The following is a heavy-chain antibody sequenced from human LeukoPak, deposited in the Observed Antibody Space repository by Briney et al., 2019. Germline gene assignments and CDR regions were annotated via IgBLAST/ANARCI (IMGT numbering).Heavy chain of an antibody. CDR1: GFTFSSYS. Sequence: GGSLRLSCAASGFTFSSYSINWVRQAPGKGLEWVSSISSSSSYIYYADSVKGRFTISRDNAKNSLYLQMNSLRAEDTAVYNCAKGDFYGSGRDYYYYMDVWGKGTTVTISS. CDR2: ISSSSSYI. J-gene: IGHJ6*03. CDR3: AKGDFYGSGRDYYYYMDV. V-gene: IGHV3-21*04. D-gene: IGHD3-10*01.